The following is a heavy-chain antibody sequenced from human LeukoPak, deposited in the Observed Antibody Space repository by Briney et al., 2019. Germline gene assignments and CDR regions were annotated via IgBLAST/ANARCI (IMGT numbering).Heavy chain of an antibody. CDR2: IFYSGTS. CDR1: GGSVSSGSYY. J-gene: IGHJ3*02. Sequence: MPSETLSLTCTVSGGSVSSGSYYWSWIRQPPGKGLEWIGYIFYSGTSNYNPSLKSRVTTSVDTSKNQVSLKLSSVTAADTAVYYCARGRGGHDDAFDIWGQGTMVTASS. D-gene: IGHD5-24*01. CDR3: ARGRGGHDDAFDI. V-gene: IGHV4-61*01.